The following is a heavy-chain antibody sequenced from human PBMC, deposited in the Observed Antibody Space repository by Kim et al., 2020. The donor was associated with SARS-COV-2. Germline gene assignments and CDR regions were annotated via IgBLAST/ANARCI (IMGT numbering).Heavy chain of an antibody. V-gene: IGHV4-31*02. D-gene: IGHD4-4*01. Sequence: YNPSLKSRVTISVDTSKNQFSLKLSSVTAADTAVYYCARDSVSNRGAFDYWGQGTLVTVSS. J-gene: IGHJ4*02. CDR3: ARDSVSNRGAFDY.